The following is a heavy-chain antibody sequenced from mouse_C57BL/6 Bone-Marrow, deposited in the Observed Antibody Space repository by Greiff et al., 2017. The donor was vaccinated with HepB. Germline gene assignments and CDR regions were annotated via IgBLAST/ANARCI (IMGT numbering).Heavy chain of an antibody. Sequence: EVKLVESGGGLVKPGGSLKLSCAASGFTFSDYGMHWVRQAPEKGLEWVAYISSGSSTIYYADTVKGRFTISRDNAKNTLFLQMTSLRSEDTAMYYCARPLLWSYYYAMDYWGQGTSVTVSS. J-gene: IGHJ4*01. CDR3: ARPLLWSYYYAMDY. CDR1: GFTFSDYG. V-gene: IGHV5-17*01. D-gene: IGHD2-1*01. CDR2: ISSGSSTI.